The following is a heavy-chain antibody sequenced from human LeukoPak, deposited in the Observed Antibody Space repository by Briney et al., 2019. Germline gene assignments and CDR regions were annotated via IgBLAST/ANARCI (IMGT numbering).Heavy chain of an antibody. CDR1: GFTVSSNY. Sequence: GGSLRLSCAASGFTVSSNYMSWVRQAPGKGLEWVSVIYSGGSTYYADSVKGRFTISRDNSKNTLYLQMNSLRAEDTAVYYCASGGPSSGWYEGLGMEYYFDYWGQGTLVTVSS. D-gene: IGHD6-19*01. V-gene: IGHV3-66*01. CDR3: ASGGPSSGWYEGLGMEYYFDY. CDR2: IYSGGST. J-gene: IGHJ4*02.